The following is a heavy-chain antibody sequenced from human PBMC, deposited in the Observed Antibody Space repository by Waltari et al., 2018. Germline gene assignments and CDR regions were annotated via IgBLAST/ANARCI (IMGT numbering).Heavy chain of an antibody. D-gene: IGHD1-26*01. V-gene: IGHV4-39*01. J-gene: IGHJ3*02. Sequence: QLQLQESGPGLVKPSETLSLTCTVSGGSISSSSYYWGWIRQPPGKGLEWIGSIYYSGSTYYDPSLKSRVTISVDTSKNQFSLRLSAVTAADTAVYYCASLGGATFSDAFDIWGQGTMVTVSS. CDR3: ASLGGATFSDAFDI. CDR2: IYYSGST. CDR1: GGSISSSSYY.